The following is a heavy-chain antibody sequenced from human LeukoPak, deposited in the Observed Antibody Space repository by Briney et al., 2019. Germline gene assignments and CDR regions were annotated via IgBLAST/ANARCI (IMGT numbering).Heavy chain of an antibody. CDR3: ASQVYYGSGSPDLYYYYHYGMDV. CDR2: IYSGGST. CDR1: GFTVSSNY. D-gene: IGHD3-10*01. V-gene: IGHV3-66*04. Sequence: GGSLRLSCAASGFTVSSNYMSWVRQAPGKGLEWVSVIYSGGSTYYADSVKGRFTISRDNSKNTLYLQMNSLRAEDTAVYYCASQVYYGSGSPDLYYYYHYGMDVWGQGTTVTVSS. J-gene: IGHJ6*02.